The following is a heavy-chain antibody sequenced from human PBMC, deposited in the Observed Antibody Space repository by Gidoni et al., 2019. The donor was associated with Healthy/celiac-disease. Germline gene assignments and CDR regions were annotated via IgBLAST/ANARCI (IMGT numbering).Heavy chain of an antibody. J-gene: IGHJ6*02. Sequence: QVQLQQWGAGLLKPSETLSLTCAVYVGSFSGYYWSWIRQPPGKGLEWIGEINHSGSTNYNPSLKSRVTISVDTSKNQFSLKLSSVTAADTAVYYCARLLELRSYYGMDVWGQGTTVTVSS. V-gene: IGHV4-34*01. CDR2: INHSGST. D-gene: IGHD1-7*01. CDR1: VGSFSGYY. CDR3: ARLLELRSYYGMDV.